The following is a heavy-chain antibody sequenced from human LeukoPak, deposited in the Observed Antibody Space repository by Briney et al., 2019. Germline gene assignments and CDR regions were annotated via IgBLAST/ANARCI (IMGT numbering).Heavy chain of an antibody. CDR3: ARGRVGYCSSTSCYNGRWAKANWFDP. CDR2: IYYSGST. D-gene: IGHD2-2*02. CDR1: GGSISSSSYY. J-gene: IGHJ5*02. Sequence: ASETLSLTCTVSGGSISSSSYYWGWIRQPPGKGLEWIGSIYYSGSTYYNPSLKSRVTISVDTSKNQFSLKLSSVTAADTAVYYCARGRVGYCSSTSCYNGRWAKANWFDPWGQGTLVTVSS. V-gene: IGHV4-39*07.